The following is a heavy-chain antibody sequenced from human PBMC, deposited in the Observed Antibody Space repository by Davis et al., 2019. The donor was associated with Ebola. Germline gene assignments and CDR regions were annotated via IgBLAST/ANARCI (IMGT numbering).Heavy chain of an antibody. D-gene: IGHD1-26*01. Sequence: GGSLRLSCAVSGFTFNPYAMTWVRQAPGKGLEWVSTISKDGRDTNYADSVKGRLSVSRDNSKNTVYLQMHSLRVEDTAIYYCAKDTSNIWFDIWGQGTNVTVSS. CDR2: ISKDGRDT. CDR1: GFTFNPYA. J-gene: IGHJ3*02. V-gene: IGHV3-23*01. CDR3: AKDTSNIWFDI.